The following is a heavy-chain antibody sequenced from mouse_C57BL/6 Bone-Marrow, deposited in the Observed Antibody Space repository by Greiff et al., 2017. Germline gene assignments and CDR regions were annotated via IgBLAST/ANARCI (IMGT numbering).Heavy chain of an antibody. Sequence: EVQRVASGAELVRPGASVKLSCTASGFNIKDDYMHWVKQRPEQGLEWIGWIDPENGDTEYASKFQGKATITADTSSNTAYLQLSSLTSEDTAVYYCTNPYWDLYWGQGTSVTVSS. V-gene: IGHV14-4*01. CDR1: GFNIKDDY. D-gene: IGHD4-1*01. J-gene: IGHJ4*01. CDR2: IDPENGDT. CDR3: TNPYWDLY.